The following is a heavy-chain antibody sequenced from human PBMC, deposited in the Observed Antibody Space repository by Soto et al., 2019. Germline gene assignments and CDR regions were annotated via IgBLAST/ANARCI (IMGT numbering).Heavy chain of an antibody. CDR2: ISGSGGST. CDR3: AKSNVLLWFGELSGPSTNAFDI. J-gene: IGHJ3*02. CDR1: GFTISSYA. V-gene: IGHV3-23*01. D-gene: IGHD3-10*01. Sequence: EVQLLESGGGLVQPGGSLRLSCAASGFTISSYAMSWVRQAPGKGLEWVSAISGSGGSTYYADSVKGRFTISRDNSKNTLYLQMNSLRAEDTAVYYCAKSNVLLWFGELSGPSTNAFDIWGQGTMVTVSS.